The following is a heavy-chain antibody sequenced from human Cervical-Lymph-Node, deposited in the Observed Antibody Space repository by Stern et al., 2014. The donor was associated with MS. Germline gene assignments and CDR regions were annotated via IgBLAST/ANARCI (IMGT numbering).Heavy chain of an antibody. CDR2: VYYSGIT. CDR1: GGSITNRDY. V-gene: IGHV4-39*02. Sequence: QVQLQESGPGLVKPSETLSLTCTVSGGSITNRDYWGWIRQSPGKGLEWIGSVYYSGITYYRPSLKSRATISIDRSTNQFFLRLTSVTATDTAVYFCARGVTAVTNYVPNWCFDLWGRGTLVTVSS. CDR3: ARGVTAVTNYVPNWCFDL. D-gene: IGHD4-11*01. J-gene: IGHJ2*01.